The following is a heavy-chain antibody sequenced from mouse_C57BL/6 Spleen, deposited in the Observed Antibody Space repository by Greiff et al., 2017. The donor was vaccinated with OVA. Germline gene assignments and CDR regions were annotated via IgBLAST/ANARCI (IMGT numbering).Heavy chain of an antibody. J-gene: IGHJ4*01. CDR3: ARAGYGYAMDY. Sequence: EVQLQESGPGMVKPSQSLSLTCTVTGYSITSGYDWHWIRPFPGNKLEWMGYISYSGSTNYNPSLKSRISITHDTSKNHFFLKLNSVTTEDTATYYCARAGYGYAMDYWGQGTSVTVSS. D-gene: IGHD2-2*01. V-gene: IGHV3-1*01. CDR2: ISYSGST. CDR1: GYSITSGYD.